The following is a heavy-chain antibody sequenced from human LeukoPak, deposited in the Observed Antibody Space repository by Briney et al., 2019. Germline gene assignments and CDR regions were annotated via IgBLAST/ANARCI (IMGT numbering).Heavy chain of an antibody. V-gene: IGHV4-59*08. CDR1: GGSISSYY. D-gene: IGHD6-13*01. CDR2: IYYSGST. CDR3: TRVSHSSSWWIDS. Sequence: KPSETLSLTCTVSGGSISSYYWSWIRQPSGKGLEWIGYIYYSGSTNYNPSLKSRVTISVDTSKNQFSLKLTSAMAADTAVYYCTRVSHSSSWWIDSWGQGTLVTVSS. J-gene: IGHJ4*02.